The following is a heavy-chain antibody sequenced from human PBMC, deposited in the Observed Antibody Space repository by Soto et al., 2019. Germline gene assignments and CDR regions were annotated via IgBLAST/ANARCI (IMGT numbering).Heavy chain of an antibody. Sequence: EVPVLESGGGLVQPGGSLRLSCAASGFSFRKYAMTWVRQAPGQGLQYVSSITASGTQTFYADSVKGRFTISRDNSKNTLYLQMNSLRAEDTALYHCAKDVVDRGAGTWGQGTLVTVSS. J-gene: IGHJ4*02. CDR2: ITASGTQT. CDR1: GFSFRKYA. V-gene: IGHV3-23*01. D-gene: IGHD6-13*01. CDR3: AKDVVDRGAGT.